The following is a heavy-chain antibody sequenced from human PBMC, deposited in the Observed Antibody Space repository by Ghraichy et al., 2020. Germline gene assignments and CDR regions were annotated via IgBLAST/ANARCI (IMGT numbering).Heavy chain of an antibody. CDR1: GFTFSSYW. CDR3: ARCRGSPISYMDV. CDR2: INSDGSST. V-gene: IGHV3-74*01. D-gene: IGHD3-10*01. J-gene: IGHJ6*03. Sequence: GESLNISCAASGFTFSSYWMHWVRQAPGKGLVWVSRINSDGSSTSYADSVKGRFTISRDNAKNTLYLQMNSLRAEDTAVYYCARCRGSPISYMDVWGKGATVTVSS.